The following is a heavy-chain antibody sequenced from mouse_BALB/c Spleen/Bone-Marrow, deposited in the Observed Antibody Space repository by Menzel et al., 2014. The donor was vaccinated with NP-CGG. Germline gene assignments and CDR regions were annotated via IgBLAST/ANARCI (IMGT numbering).Heavy chain of an antibody. CDR3: ARPGKGAMDY. V-gene: IGHV1-80*01. J-gene: IGHJ4*01. CDR1: GYVFSTYW. D-gene: IGHD2-1*01. CDR2: IYPGDGDT. Sequence: VKLVESGAELVRPGSSVKISCKASGYVFSTYWMNWVKQRPGQGLERIGQIYPGDGDTNYNGKFKDKVTLTADKSSSTAYMQLSSLTSEDSAVYFCARPGKGAMDYWGQGTSVTVSS.